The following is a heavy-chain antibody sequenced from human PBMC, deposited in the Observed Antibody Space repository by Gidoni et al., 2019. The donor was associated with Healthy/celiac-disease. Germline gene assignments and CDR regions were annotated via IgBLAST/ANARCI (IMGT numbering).Heavy chain of an antibody. CDR1: GFTFSSYG. V-gene: IGHV3-33*01. Sequence: QVQLVESGGGVVQPGRSLRLSCAASGFTFSSYGMHWVRQAPGKGLEWVAVIWYDGSNKYYADSVKGRFTISRDNSKNTLYLQMNSLRAEDTAVYYCARDRYCSSTSCYMSALDYWGQGTLVTVSS. D-gene: IGHD2-2*02. J-gene: IGHJ4*02. CDR2: IWYDGSNK. CDR3: ARDRYCSSTSCYMSALDY.